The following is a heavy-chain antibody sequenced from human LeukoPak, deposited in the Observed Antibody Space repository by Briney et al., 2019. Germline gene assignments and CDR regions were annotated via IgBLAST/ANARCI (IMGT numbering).Heavy chain of an antibody. J-gene: IGHJ6*02. CDR3: ARDMTYYCGMDV. D-gene: IGHD3-16*01. CDR1: GFTFSSFG. Sequence: SGGSLRLSCAASGFTFSSFGMHWVRQAPGKGLEWVAVIWSDGNNKYYADSVKGRFTISRDNSKNTLYLQMNSLRAEDTAVYYCARDMTYYCGMDVWGQGTTVTVSS. V-gene: IGHV3-33*01. CDR2: IWSDGNNK.